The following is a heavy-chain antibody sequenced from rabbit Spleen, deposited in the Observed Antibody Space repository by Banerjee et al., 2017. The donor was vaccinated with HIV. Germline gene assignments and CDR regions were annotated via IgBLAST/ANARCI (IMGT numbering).Heavy chain of an antibody. V-gene: IGHV1S40*01. J-gene: IGHJ4*01. CDR2: IYTGSSGST. CDR1: GFSFNNNYY. CDR3: ARTFLL. Sequence: QSLEESGGDLVKPGASLTLTCTASGFSFNNNYYMCWVRQAPGKGLEWIACIYTGSSGSTYYASWAKGRFTISKTSSTTVTLHMTSLTAADTASYFCARTFLLWGQGTLVTVS.